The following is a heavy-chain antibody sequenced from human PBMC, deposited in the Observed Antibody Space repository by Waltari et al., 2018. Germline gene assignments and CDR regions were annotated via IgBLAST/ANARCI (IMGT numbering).Heavy chain of an antibody. CDR1: GYTFTGNY. D-gene: IGHD2-21*01. V-gene: IGHV1-2*02. CDR3: AGDVDFSASWFDP. J-gene: IGHJ5*02. CDR2: NNPNSGGT. Sequence: QVQLVQSGAEVKKPGASVKVSCKASGYTFTGNYMHWVRQAPGQGLEWMGGNNPNSGGTNCAQKFQGRVTMTRDTSISTAYMELSRLGADDTAVYYCAGDVDFSASWFDPWGQGTQVTVSS.